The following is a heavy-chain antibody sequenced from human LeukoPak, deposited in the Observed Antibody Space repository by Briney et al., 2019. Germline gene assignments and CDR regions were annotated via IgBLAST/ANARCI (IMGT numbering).Heavy chain of an antibody. V-gene: IGHV3-33*06. CDR2: IWYDGSSK. CDR3: AKDRGPRYSYGLDV. Sequence: GGSLRLSCATSGFTFSSYGMHWVRQAPGKGLEWVAVIWYDGSSKYYADSVKGRFTISRVDSKNTLYLQMNSLTAEDTAVYCCAKDRGPRYSYGLDVWGQGTTVTVSS. J-gene: IGHJ6*02. CDR1: GFTFSSYG.